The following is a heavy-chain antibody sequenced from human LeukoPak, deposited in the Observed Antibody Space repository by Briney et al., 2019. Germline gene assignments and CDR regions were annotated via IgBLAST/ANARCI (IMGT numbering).Heavy chain of an antibody. CDR1: GYTFTGYY. CDR3: ARDLGYYDRLDQFDC. CDR2: INPNSGGT. D-gene: IGHD3-22*01. J-gene: IGHJ4*02. Sequence: ASVKVSFKASGYTFTGYYIHWVRKAPGQGLDWMGWINPNSGGTNSAQQFQGRVTLTRDTSISTAYMELSRLRSDDTAVYYCARDLGYYDRLDQFDCWGQGTLVTVFS. V-gene: IGHV1-2*02.